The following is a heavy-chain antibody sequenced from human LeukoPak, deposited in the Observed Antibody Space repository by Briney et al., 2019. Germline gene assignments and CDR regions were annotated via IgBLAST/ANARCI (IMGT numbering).Heavy chain of an antibody. J-gene: IGHJ4*02. V-gene: IGHV1-8*01. CDR2: MNPNSGNT. Sequence: GASVKVSCKASGYTFTSYDINWVRQATGQGVEWMGWMNPNSGNTGYAQKFQGRVTMTRNTSISTAYMELSSLRSEDTAVYYCARGQYYYDSSGSFPFDYWGQGTLVTVSS. CDR3: ARGQYYYDSSGSFPFDY. CDR1: GYTFTSYD. D-gene: IGHD3-22*01.